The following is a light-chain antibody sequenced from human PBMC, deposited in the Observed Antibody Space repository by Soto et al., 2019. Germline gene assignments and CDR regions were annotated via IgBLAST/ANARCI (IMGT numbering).Light chain of an antibody. V-gene: IGKV1-39*01. CDR2: AAS. CDR1: QSISSY. J-gene: IGKJ4*01. CDR3: QQSYSTPLT. Sequence: DIPMTRAPSSLSASVGDRVTITCRASQSISSYLNWYQQTPGKAPKLLIYAASSLQSGVPSRFSGSGSGTDFALTISSLQPEDFATYYCQQSYSTPLTFGGATKVEFK.